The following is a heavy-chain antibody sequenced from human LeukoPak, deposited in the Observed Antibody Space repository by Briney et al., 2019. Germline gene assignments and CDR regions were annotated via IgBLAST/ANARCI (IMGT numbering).Heavy chain of an antibody. V-gene: IGHV3-7*01. CDR3: ARSLGFDY. D-gene: IGHD7-27*01. CDR2: IKQDGSEK. Sequence: GGSLRLSCATSGFTFSTYWMTWVRQAPGKGLEWVANIKQDGSEKNYVDSVRGRFTISRDNAKSSLYLQMNSLRAEDTAVYYCARSLGFDYWGQGTLVTVSS. J-gene: IGHJ4*02. CDR1: GFTFSTYW.